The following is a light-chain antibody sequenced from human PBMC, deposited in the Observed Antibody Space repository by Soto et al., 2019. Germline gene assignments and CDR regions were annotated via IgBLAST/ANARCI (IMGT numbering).Light chain of an antibody. CDR1: QSISSY. CDR3: QQYNNWPPWT. Sequence: EIVLTPSPGTLSLSPGERSTISCRASQSISSYLAWYQQKPGQAPRLLIYDASNRATGIPDRFSGSGSGTEFTLTISSLQSEDFAVYYCQQYNNWPPWTFGQGTKVDIK. CDR2: DAS. J-gene: IGKJ1*01. V-gene: IGKV3D-15*01.